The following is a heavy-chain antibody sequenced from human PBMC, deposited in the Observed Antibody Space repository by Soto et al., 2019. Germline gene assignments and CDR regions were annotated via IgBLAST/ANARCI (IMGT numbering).Heavy chain of an antibody. CDR1: GGSISNYY. V-gene: IGHV4-59*08. Sequence: QVQLQESGPGLVKPSETLSLTCTVSGGSISNYYWSWIRQPPGKGLQWIGYIFSSGSTNYNPSLKSRVTISGNTSKNQFSLNLNSVTAADTAVYYCARQRRDFDYWGQGSLVTVSS. CDR3: ARQRRDFDY. J-gene: IGHJ4*02. CDR2: IFSSGST.